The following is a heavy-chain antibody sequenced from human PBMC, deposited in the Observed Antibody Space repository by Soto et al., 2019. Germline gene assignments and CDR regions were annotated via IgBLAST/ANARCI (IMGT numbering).Heavy chain of an antibody. Sequence: GGSLRLSCAASGFTFSSYAMHWVRRAPGKGLEYVSAISSNGGSTYYANSVKGRFTISRDNSKNTLYLQMGSLRAEDMAVYYCARYSYGDYEFYDYWGQGTLVTVSS. CDR2: ISSNGGST. CDR3: ARYSYGDYEFYDY. CDR1: GFTFSSYA. J-gene: IGHJ4*02. D-gene: IGHD4-17*01. V-gene: IGHV3-64*01.